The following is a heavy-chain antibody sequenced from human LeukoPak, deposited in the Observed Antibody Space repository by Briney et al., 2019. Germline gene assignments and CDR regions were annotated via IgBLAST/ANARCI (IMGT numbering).Heavy chain of an antibody. D-gene: IGHD3-3*01. CDR2: IYTSGST. J-gene: IGHJ6*03. V-gene: IGHV4-61*02. Sequence: SETLSLTCTVSGGSISSGSYYWSWIRQPAGKGLEWIGRIYTSGSTSYNPSLESRVTISVDTSKNQFSLKLSSVTAADTAVYYCARVVSPTNDFWSGYYTDYYYYYYMDVWGKGTTVTVSS. CDR1: GGSISSGSYY. CDR3: ARVVSPTNDFWSGYYTDYYYYYYMDV.